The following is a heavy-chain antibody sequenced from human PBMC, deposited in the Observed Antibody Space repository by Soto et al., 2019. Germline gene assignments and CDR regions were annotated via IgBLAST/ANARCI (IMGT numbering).Heavy chain of an antibody. CDR1: GYSFISYA. CDR3: ARGPGGPDGPGDY. Sequence: QVQLVQSGAEVKKPGASVKVSCKVSGYSFISYAMHWVRQAPGQRLEWMGWINAGNGNTKYSLKFQGRVTITRDTSASTAYMELSSLRSEDTAVAYCARGPGGPDGPGDYWGQGTRVTVPS. V-gene: IGHV1-3*01. J-gene: IGHJ4*02. CDR2: INAGNGNT. D-gene: IGHD2-15*01.